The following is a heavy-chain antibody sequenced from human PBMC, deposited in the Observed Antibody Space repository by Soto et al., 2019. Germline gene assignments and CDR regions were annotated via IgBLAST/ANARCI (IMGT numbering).Heavy chain of an antibody. CDR1: GGSISSGGYS. Sequence: SETLCLTCAVSGGSISSGGYSWSWIRQPPGKGLEWIGYIYYSGSTNYNPSLKSRVTISVDTSKNQFSLKLSSVTAADTAVYYCARQGYSSGNNWFDPWGQGTLVTVSS. D-gene: IGHD6-19*01. J-gene: IGHJ5*02. V-gene: IGHV4-61*08. CDR2: IYYSGST. CDR3: ARQGYSSGNNWFDP.